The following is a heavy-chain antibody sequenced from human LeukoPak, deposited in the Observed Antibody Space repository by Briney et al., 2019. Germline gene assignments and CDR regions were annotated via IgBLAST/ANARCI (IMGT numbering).Heavy chain of an antibody. CDR2: ISAYNGNT. CDR3: ARGRFLEWLFQSSNAFDI. J-gene: IGHJ3*02. V-gene: IGHV1-18*01. Sequence: ASVKVSCKASGYTCTSYGISWVRQAPGQGLEWMGWISAYNGNTNYAQKLQGRVTMTTDTSTSTAYMELRSLRSDDTAVYYCARGRFLEWLFQSSNAFDIWGQGTMVTVSS. D-gene: IGHD3-3*01. CDR1: GYTCTSYG.